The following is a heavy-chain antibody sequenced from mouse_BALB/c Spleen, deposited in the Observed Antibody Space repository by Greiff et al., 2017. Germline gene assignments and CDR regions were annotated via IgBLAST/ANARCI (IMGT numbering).Heavy chain of an antibody. CDR1: GFTFSSYT. J-gene: IGHJ1*01. D-gene: IGHD2-2*01. CDR3: TRYGYSWYFDV. V-gene: IGHV5-6-4*01. CDR2: ISSGGSYT. Sequence: EVNVVESGGGLVKPGGSLKLSCAASGFTFSSYTMSWVRQTPEKRLEWVATISSGGSYTYYPDSVKGRFTISRDNAKNTLYLQMSSLKSEDTAMYYCTRYGYSWYFDVWGAGTTVTVSS.